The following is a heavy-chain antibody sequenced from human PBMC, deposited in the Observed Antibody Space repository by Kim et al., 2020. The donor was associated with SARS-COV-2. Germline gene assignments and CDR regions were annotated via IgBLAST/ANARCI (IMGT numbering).Heavy chain of an antibody. CDR1: GFTFSSYA. J-gene: IGHJ4*02. CDR2: ISYDGSNK. D-gene: IGHD6-19*01. Sequence: GGSLRLSCAASGFTFSSYAMHWVRQAPGKGLEWVAVISYDGSNKYYADSVKGRFTISRDNSKNTLYLQMNSLRAEDTAVYYCASLQYSSGWSFDYWGQGTLVTVSS. CDR3: ASLQYSSGWSFDY. V-gene: IGHV3-30*04.